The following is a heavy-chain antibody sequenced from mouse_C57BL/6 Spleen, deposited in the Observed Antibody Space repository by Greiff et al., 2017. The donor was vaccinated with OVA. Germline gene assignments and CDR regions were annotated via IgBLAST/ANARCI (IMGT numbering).Heavy chain of an antibody. CDR2: INPNNGGT. CDR1: GYTFTDYY. J-gene: IGHJ1*03. D-gene: IGHD1-1*01. Sequence: EVKLQQSGPELVKPGASVKISCKASGYTFTDYYMNWVKQSHGKSLEWIGDINPNNGGTSYNQKFKGKATLTVDKSSSTAYMELRSLTSEDSAVYYCARTVAGYFDVWGTGTTVTVSS. V-gene: IGHV1-26*01. CDR3: ARTVAGYFDV.